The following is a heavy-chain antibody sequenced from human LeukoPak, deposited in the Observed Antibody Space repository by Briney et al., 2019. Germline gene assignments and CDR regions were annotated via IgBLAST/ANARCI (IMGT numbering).Heavy chain of an antibody. CDR2: INRDGSFT. CDR1: GFTFSNYW. D-gene: IGHD6-19*01. J-gene: IGHJ4*02. V-gene: IGHV3-74*03. Sequence: GGSLRLSCAASGFTFSNYWMHWVRQAPGKGLVWVSRINRDGSFTTYADSVKGRFTISRDNAKNTLNLQMNSLRAEDTAVYYCARGFSSGWYLFGDFWGQGALVTVSS. CDR3: ARGFSSGWYLFGDF.